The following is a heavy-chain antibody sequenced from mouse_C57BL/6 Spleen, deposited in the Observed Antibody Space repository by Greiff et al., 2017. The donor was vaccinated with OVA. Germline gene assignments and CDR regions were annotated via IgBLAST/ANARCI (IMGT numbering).Heavy chain of an antibody. J-gene: IGHJ4*01. CDR1: GFSLTSYG. CDR2: IWSGGST. D-gene: IGHD2-5*01. CDR3: ARKEAYYSNYGYAMDY. V-gene: IGHV2-2*01. Sequence: QVHVKQSGPGLVQPSQSLSITCTVSGFSLTSYGVHWVRQSPGKGLEWLGVIWSGGSTDYNAAFISRLSISKDNSKSQVFFKMNSLQADDTAIYYCARKEAYYSNYGYAMDYWGQGTSVTVSS.